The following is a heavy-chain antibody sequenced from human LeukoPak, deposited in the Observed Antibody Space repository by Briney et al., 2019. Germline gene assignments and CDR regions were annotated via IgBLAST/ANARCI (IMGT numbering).Heavy chain of an antibody. D-gene: IGHD6-13*01. J-gene: IGHJ4*02. CDR1: GFTFSSYG. CDR3: AKGLAAGTGYFDY. V-gene: IGHV3-30*02. CDR2: IRYDGSNK. Sequence: GGSLRLSCAASGFTFSSYGMHWVRQAPGKGLEWVAFIRYDGSNKYYADSVKGRFTISRDNSKNTLYLQMNSLRAEDTAVYYCAKGLAAGTGYFDYWGQGTLVTVSS.